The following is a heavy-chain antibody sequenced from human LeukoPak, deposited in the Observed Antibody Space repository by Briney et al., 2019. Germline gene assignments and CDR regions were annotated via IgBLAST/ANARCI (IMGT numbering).Heavy chain of an antibody. V-gene: IGHV3-11*04. CDR1: GFTFSDYY. CDR2: ISSSGSTI. CDR3: AKPPLLNYYDSSGYYYFDY. D-gene: IGHD3-22*01. J-gene: IGHJ4*02. Sequence: PGGSLRLSCAASGFTFSDYYISWSRQAPGKGLGWDSYISSSGSTIYYADSVKGRFTISRDSSKNTLYLQMNSLRAEDTAVYYCAKPPLLNYYDSSGYYYFDYWGQGTLVTVSS.